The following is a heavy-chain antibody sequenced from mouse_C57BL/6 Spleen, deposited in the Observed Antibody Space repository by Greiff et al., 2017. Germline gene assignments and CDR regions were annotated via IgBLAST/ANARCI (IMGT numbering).Heavy chain of an antibody. V-gene: IGHV1-26*01. J-gene: IGHJ1*03. D-gene: IGHD1-1*01. CDR2: INPNNGGT. CDR1: GYTFTDYY. Sequence: VQLQQSGPELVKPGASVKISCKASGYTFTDYYMNWVKQSHGKSLEWIGDINPNNGGTSYNQKFKGKATLTVDKSSSTAYMELRSLTSEDSAVYYCASNYGSSYGWYFDVWGTGTTVTVSS. CDR3: ASNYGSSYGWYFDV.